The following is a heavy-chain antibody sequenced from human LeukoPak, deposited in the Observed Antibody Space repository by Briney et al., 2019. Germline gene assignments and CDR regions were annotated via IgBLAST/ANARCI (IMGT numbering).Heavy chain of an antibody. Sequence: SVKVSCKASGGTFSSYAISWVRQAPGQGLEWMGGIIPIFGTANYAQKFQGRVTITADESTSTAYMELSSLRSEDTAVYYCARDSGERYYYDSSGYYLDYWGQGTLVTVSS. J-gene: IGHJ4*02. CDR2: IIPIFGTA. V-gene: IGHV1-69*13. CDR3: ARDSGERYYYDSSGYYLDY. D-gene: IGHD3-22*01. CDR1: GGTFSSYA.